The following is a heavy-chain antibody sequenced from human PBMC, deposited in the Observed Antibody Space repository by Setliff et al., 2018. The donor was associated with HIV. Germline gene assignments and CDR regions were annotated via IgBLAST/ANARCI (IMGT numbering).Heavy chain of an antibody. V-gene: IGHV3-72*01. J-gene: IGHJ6*03. CDR3: ARDKDYYDSSGYYYIYYNMDV. CDR1: GFTFSDHY. Sequence: GGSLRLSCAASGFTFSDHYMDWVRQAPGKGLEWVGRSRNKAKSYTTEFAASVKGRFTISRDDSKNSLYLQMNSLKTEDTAVYYCARDKDYYDSSGYYYIYYNMDVWGKGTTVTVSS. CDR2: SRNKAKSYTT. D-gene: IGHD3-22*01.